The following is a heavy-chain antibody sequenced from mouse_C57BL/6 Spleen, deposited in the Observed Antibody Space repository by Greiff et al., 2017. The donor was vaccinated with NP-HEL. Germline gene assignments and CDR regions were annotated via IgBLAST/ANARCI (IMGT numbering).Heavy chain of an antibody. CDR2: ISNLAYSI. J-gene: IGHJ1*03. D-gene: IGHD2-1*01. Sequence: EVHLVESGGGLVQPGGSLKLSCAASGFTFSDYGMAWVRQAPRKGPEWVAFISNLAYSIYYADTVTGRFTISRENAKNTLYLEMSSLRSEDTAMYYCARGDGNYVYFDVWGTGTTVTVSS. CDR1: GFTFSDYG. V-gene: IGHV5-15*01. CDR3: ARGDGNYVYFDV.